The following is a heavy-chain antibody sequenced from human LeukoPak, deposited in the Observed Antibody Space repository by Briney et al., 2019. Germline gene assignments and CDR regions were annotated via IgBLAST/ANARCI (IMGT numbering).Heavy chain of an antibody. J-gene: IGHJ4*02. CDR1: GGSISSSNW. CDR3: ARGYYYDSSGLSFDY. CDR2: IYHSGST. Sequence: SETLSLTCAVSGGSISSSNWWSWVRQPPGKGLEWIGEIYHSGSTNYNPSLKSRVTISVDKSKNQFSLKLSSVTAADTAVYYCARGYYYDSSGLSFDYWGQGTLVTVSS. D-gene: IGHD3-22*01. V-gene: IGHV4-4*02.